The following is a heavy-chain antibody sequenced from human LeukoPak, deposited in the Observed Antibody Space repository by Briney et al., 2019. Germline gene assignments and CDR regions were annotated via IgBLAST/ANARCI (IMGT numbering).Heavy chain of an antibody. CDR3: TTVGLDYYDSSAEGY. CDR2: IKGKTDGGTT. CDR1: GFTFSNAW. J-gene: IGHJ4*02. Sequence: GGSLRLSCAASGFTFSNAWMSWVRQAPGKGLEWVGRIKGKTDGGTTDYAAPVKGRFTISRDDSKNTLYLQMNSLKTEDTAVYYCTTVGLDYYDSSAEGYWGQGTLVTVSS. D-gene: IGHD3-22*01. V-gene: IGHV3-15*01.